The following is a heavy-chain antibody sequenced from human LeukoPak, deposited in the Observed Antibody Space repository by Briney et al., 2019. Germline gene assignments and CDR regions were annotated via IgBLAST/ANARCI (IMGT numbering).Heavy chain of an antibody. Sequence: SQTLSLTCTVSGGSISSGDYYWGWIRQPPGKGLEWIGSIYYSGSTYYNPSLKSRVTISVDTSKNQFSLKLSSVTAADTAVYYCARRQGGVAGNFDYWGQGTLVTVSS. J-gene: IGHJ4*02. D-gene: IGHD6-19*01. CDR1: GGSISSGDYY. V-gene: IGHV4-39*01. CDR3: ARRQGGVAGNFDY. CDR2: IYYSGST.